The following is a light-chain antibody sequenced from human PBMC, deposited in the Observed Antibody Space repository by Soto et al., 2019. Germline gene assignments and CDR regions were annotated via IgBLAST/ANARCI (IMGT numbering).Light chain of an antibody. J-gene: IGKJ4*02. Sequence: SAVNLSSSPGTRASPSCRASQSVSSNYLAWYQQKSGQAPSLLIYDVSTWATGIPERFSGSGSGTDFTLIISRLEPEDFAVYYCQQLRSSPRTFGGGTKVDIK. CDR2: DVS. CDR3: QQLRSSPRT. CDR1: QSVSSNY. V-gene: IGKV3-20*01.